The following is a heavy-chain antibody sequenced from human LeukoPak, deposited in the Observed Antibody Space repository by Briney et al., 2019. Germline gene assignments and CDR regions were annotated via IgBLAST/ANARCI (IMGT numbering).Heavy chain of an antibody. J-gene: IGHJ4*02. D-gene: IGHD2-2*01. CDR2: MNPNSANT. V-gene: IGHV1-8*01. Sequence: GASVNVSCKASGYTFTNYDINWVRQATGQGLEWMGWMNPNSANTGYAQKFQGRVTMTRNTSISTAYMELSSLRSGDTAVYYCARVNCSSTSCRSKFLDYWGQGTLVTVSS. CDR3: ARVNCSSTSCRSKFLDY. CDR1: GYTFTNYD.